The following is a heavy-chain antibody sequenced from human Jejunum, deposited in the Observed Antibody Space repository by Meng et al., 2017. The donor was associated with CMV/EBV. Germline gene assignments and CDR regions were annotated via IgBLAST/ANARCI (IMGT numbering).Heavy chain of an antibody. CDR1: GDSTSSDIW. V-gene: IGHV4-4*02. J-gene: IGHJ4*02. D-gene: IGHD1-7*01. CDR3: GRDQGRELINH. CDR2: VYHRGDT. Sequence: QVQLQESGPGLVKPSGTLSLTCTVAGDSTSSDIWWSWVRQPPGKGLEWMGEVYHRGDTNYNPSLKSRVDISVDKSKNQFYLSLFSVTAADTAVYYCGRDQGRELINHWGQGTLVTVSS.